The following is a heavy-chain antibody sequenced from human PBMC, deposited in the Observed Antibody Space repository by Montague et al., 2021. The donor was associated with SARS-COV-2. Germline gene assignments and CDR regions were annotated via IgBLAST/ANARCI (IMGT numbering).Heavy chain of an antibody. V-gene: IGHV4-61*02. CDR1: GGSISSGSYY. CDR3: ARAALPGRKNWFDP. D-gene: IGHD2-2*01. J-gene: IGHJ5*02. CDR2: IYTSGGA. Sequence: TLSPTCSVSGGSISSGSYYWSWIRQPAGKGLEWIGRIYTSGGANYNPSLNSRVTISVDTSKNQFSLNLTSVTAADTAVYYCARAALPGRKNWFDPWGQGTLVTVSS.